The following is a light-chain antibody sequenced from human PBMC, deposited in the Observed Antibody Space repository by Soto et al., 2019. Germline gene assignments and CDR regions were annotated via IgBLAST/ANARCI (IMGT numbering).Light chain of an antibody. CDR1: NSDFGGYNY. CDR2: EVS. CDR3: SSYTSISTLYV. Sequence: QSVRTQPASVSGSPGQSITMSCTGTNSDFGGYNYVSWYQQHPGKAPELMIYEVSHRPSGVSNRFSGSKSDNTASLTISGLRAEDEADYFCSSYTSISTLYVFGTGTKVTVL. J-gene: IGLJ1*01. V-gene: IGLV2-14*01.